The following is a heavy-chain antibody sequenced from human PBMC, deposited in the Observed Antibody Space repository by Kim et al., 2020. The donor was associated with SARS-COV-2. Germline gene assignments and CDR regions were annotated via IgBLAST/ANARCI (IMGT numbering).Heavy chain of an antibody. CDR2: NK. J-gene: IGHJ4*02. Sequence: NKSTADYVKGRFTISRDNSKNTLYLQMNSLRAEDTAVYYCATVASVAAAGHWGQGTLVTVSS. D-gene: IGHD6-13*01. V-gene: IGHV3-30*01. CDR3: ATVASVAAAGH.